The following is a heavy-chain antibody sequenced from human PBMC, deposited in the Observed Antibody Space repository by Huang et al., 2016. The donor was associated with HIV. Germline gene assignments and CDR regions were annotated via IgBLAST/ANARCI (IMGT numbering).Heavy chain of an antibody. J-gene: IGHJ4*02. V-gene: IGHV1-3*01. CDR1: GYTVSSHA. CDR2: INCGKGDT. Sequence: QVQLVQSGAEVKKPGTSVKVSCTNSGYTVSSHALHWLRQAPGQRPEWMGWINCGKGDTKYSQKCEGRITITSDTTANIGYMELNSLLSEDTAVYYCARDPLDIRRHFDFWCQGSLVTVSS. CDR3: ARDPLDIRRHFDF. D-gene: IGHD3-3*01.